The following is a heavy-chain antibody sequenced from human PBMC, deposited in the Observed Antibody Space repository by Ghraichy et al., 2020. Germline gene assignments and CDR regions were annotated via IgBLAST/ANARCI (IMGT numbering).Heavy chain of an antibody. CDR1: GGSISSSNW. D-gene: IGHD5-12*01. CDR2: IYHSGST. V-gene: IGHV4-4*02. CDR3: ASGTGVGGYDLNNPYYYYMDV. J-gene: IGHJ6*03. Sequence: SETLSLTCAVSGGSISSSNWWSWVRQPPGKGLEWIGEIYHSGSTNYNPSLKSRVTISVDKSKNQFSLKLSSVTAADTAVYYCASGTGVGGYDLNNPYYYYMDVWGKGTTVTVSS.